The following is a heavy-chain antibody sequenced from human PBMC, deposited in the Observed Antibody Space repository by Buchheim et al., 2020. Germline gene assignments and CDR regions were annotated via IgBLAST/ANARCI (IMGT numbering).Heavy chain of an antibody. CDR3: ARAAVGAAAGSPLYYYYGMDV. J-gene: IGHJ6*02. CDR1: GYTFTGYY. Sequence: QVQLVQSGAEVKKPGASVKVSCKASGYTFTGYYMHWVRQAPGQGLEWMGWINPNSGGTNYAQKFQGRVTMTRDTSISTAYMELSRLRSDDTAVYYCARAAVGAAAGSPLYYYYGMDVWGQGTT. D-gene: IGHD6-13*01. V-gene: IGHV1-2*02. CDR2: INPNSGGT.